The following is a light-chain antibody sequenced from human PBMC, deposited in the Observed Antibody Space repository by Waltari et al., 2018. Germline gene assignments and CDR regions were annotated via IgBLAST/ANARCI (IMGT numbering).Light chain of an antibody. CDR2: AAS. CDR1: QGISKY. CDR3: QQYNSYPFT. J-gene: IGKJ3*01. V-gene: IGKV1-16*02. Sequence: TCPGSQGISKYLDWFQQKPGKAPKSLIYAASRLQRWVPSKFSGSGSGTDFTLTISSLQPEDFATYYCQQYNSYPFTFGPGTKVDIK.